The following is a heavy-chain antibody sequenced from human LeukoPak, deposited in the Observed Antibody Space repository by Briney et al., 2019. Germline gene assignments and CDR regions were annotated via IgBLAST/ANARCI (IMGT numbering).Heavy chain of an antibody. D-gene: IGHD2-2*02. J-gene: IGHJ4*02. Sequence: AGGSLRLSCTASGFSFSSYWVSWVRQAPGKGLEWVANVKQDGSETYYVDSLKGRFTISRDNAKNSLYLQMGSLRAEDTAIYYCARDKFPATNIPLIDFWGPGTLVTVSS. CDR2: VKQDGSET. CDR3: ARDKFPATNIPLIDF. V-gene: IGHV3-7*03. CDR1: GFSFSSYW.